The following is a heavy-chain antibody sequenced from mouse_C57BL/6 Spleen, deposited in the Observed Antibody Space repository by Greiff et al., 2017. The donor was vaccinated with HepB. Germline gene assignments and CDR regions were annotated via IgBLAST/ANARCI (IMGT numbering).Heavy chain of an antibody. V-gene: IGHV1-74*01. D-gene: IGHD2-4*01. CDR3: AIVVYYDYDAYAMDY. Sequence: QVQLQQPGAELVKPGASVKVSCKASGYTFTSYWMHWVKQRPGQGLEWIGRIHPSDSDTNYNQKFKGKATLTVDKSSSTAYMQLSSLTSEDSAVYYCAIVVYYDYDAYAMDYWGQGTSVTVSS. J-gene: IGHJ4*01. CDR2: IHPSDSDT. CDR1: GYTFTSYW.